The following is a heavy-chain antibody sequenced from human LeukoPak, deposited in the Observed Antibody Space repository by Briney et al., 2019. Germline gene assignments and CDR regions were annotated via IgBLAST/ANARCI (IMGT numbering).Heavy chain of an antibody. D-gene: IGHD1-26*01. Sequence: GGSLRLSCAASGFNFGTYAMTWVRQAPGKGLEWVSSIGSSGSSTYYADSVKGRFTISRDNSKNTLLLQMNSLGAEDTAVYYCAKAWEFDYWGQGTLDTVSS. CDR2: IGSSGSST. J-gene: IGHJ4*02. V-gene: IGHV3-23*01. CDR1: GFNFGTYA. CDR3: AKAWEFDY.